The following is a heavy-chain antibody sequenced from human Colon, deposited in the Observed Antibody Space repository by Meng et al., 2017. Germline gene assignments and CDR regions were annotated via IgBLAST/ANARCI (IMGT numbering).Heavy chain of an antibody. V-gene: IGHV3-48*03. CDR3: AMSNYDSSGLSRQRDAFDI. J-gene: IGHJ3*02. D-gene: IGHD3-22*01. CDR1: GFTFSSYE. CDR2: ISSSGSNI. Sequence: GESLKISCAASGFTFSSYEMNWVRQAPGKGLEWVSYISSSGSNIYYADSVKGRFTISRDNAKNSLYLQMNSLRAEDTAVYYCAMSNYDSSGLSRQRDAFDIWGQGTMVTVSS.